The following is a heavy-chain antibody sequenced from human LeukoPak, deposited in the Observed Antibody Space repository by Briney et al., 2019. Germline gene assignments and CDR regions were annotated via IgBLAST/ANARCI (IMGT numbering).Heavy chain of an antibody. Sequence: GGSLRLSCAASGFTFSSYGMSWVRQTPGKGLEWVSSISGSSGRTYYADSVKGRLTISRDNAKNSLYLQMNSLRAEDTAVYYCARDGSEYTMLYMDVWGKGTTVTVSS. CDR1: GFTFSSYG. CDR3: ARDGSEYTMLYMDV. CDR2: ISGSSGRT. J-gene: IGHJ6*03. D-gene: IGHD2-2*01. V-gene: IGHV3-23*01.